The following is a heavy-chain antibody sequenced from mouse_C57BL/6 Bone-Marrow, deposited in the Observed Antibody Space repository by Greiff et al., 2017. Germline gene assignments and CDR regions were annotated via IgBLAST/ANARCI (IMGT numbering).Heavy chain of an antibody. CDR1: GFNIKDDY. CDR3: TTHLNWPVAY. CDR2: IDPENGDT. V-gene: IGHV14-4*01. Sequence: EVKLQESGAELVRPGASVKLSCTASGFNIKDDYMHWVKQRPEQGLEWIGWIDPENGDTEYASNFPSKATITADTSSNTAYLQLSSLTSEDTAVXYCTTHLNWPVAYGGQGTLVTVSA. D-gene: IGHD4-1*01. J-gene: IGHJ3*01.